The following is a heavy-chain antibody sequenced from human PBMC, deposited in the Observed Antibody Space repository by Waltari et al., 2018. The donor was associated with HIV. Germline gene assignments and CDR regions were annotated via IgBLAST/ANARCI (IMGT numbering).Heavy chain of an antibody. Sequence: QEHLIQSGPQLRKPGASVRVSCLASGYTFASYYMHWLRQSPGEGLEWLGRISPRSGGTNYVPKFQGRVLMTLNISLSTAYLDLKDLTSGDTAVYFCARTYFFDYSDYYSPAFDLWGQGTTVVVSS. CDR3: ARTYFFDYSDYYSPAFDL. CDR2: ISPRSGGT. D-gene: IGHD3-22*01. V-gene: IGHV1-2*06. CDR1: GYTFASYY. J-gene: IGHJ3*01.